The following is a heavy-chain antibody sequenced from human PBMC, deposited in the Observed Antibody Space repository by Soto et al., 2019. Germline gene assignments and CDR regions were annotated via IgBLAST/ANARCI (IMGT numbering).Heavy chain of an antibody. J-gene: IGHJ4*02. CDR3: SFEYNGVPRGHFSY. CDR2: TYNSLST. V-gene: IGHV4-31*09. CDR1: GGSISRGGYY. D-gene: IGHD3-3*02. Sequence: SEALSLTCTVSGGSISRGGYYWSWLRQNPGKGLEWIGYTYNSLSTYYNPSLKSRVTISVDRSKNQFSLKLSSVTAADTFVYYFSFEYNGVPRGHFSYSGQGTLVTVSS.